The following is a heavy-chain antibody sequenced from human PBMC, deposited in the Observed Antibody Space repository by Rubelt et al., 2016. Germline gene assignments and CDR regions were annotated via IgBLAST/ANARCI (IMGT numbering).Heavy chain of an antibody. V-gene: IGHV4-59*08. CDR1: GASISGFY. D-gene: IGHD5-12*01. CDR2: IYFSGST. CDR3: ARRGYSGHYPRDYWYFDL. J-gene: IGHJ2*01. Sequence: QVQLQESGPGLVKPSETLSLTCTASGASISGFYWTWIRQPPGKGLEWIGYIYFSGSTYYNPSLKSRVTISVDTSKNQFSLKLTSVTAADTAVYYCARRGYSGHYPRDYWYFDLWGRGTLVTVSS.